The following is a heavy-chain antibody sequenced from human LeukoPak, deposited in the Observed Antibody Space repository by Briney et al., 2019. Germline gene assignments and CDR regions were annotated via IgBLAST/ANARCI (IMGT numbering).Heavy chain of an antibody. CDR2: ISSSSSTI. Sequence: GGSLRLSCAASGFTFSSYSMNWVRQAPGKGLEWVSYISSSSSTIYYADSVKGRFTISRDNAKNSLYPQMNSLRAEDTAVYYCARDRRVTSFDYWGQGTLVTVSS. D-gene: IGHD5-18*01. CDR3: ARDRRVTSFDY. J-gene: IGHJ4*02. CDR1: GFTFSSYS. V-gene: IGHV3-48*01.